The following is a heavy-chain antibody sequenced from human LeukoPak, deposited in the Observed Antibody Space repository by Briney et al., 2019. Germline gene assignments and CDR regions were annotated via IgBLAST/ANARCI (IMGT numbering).Heavy chain of an antibody. V-gene: IGHV3-23*01. D-gene: IGHD5-18*01. CDR3: AKGYSFGCCNYYYMDA. CDR1: RFAFSSYA. J-gene: IGHJ6*03. CDR2: ISGSGATT. Sequence: GGSLRLSCATSRFAFSSYAMSWVRQAPGKGLEWVSAISGSGATTYSADSVKGRFTVSRDNSKNTLYLQMNSLRAEDTALYYCAKGYSFGCCNYYYMDAWGKGTTVTVSS.